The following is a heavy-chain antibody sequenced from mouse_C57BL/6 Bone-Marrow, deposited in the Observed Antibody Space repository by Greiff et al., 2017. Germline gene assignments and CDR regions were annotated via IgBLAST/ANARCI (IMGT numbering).Heavy chain of an antibody. CDR2: IYPGDGDT. V-gene: IGHV1-82*01. Sequence: QVQLKESGPELVKPGASVKISCKASGYAFSSSWMNWVKQRPGKGLEWIGRIYPGDGDTNYNGKFKGKATLTADKSSSTAYMQLSSLTSEDSAVYFCASKSGIYYYGSTYYAMDYWGQGTSVTVSS. CDR1: GYAFSSSW. J-gene: IGHJ4*01. CDR3: ASKSGIYYYGSTYYAMDY. D-gene: IGHD1-1*01.